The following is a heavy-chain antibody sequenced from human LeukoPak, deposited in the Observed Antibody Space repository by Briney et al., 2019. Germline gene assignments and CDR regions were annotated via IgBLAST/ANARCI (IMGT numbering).Heavy chain of an antibody. D-gene: IGHD2-2*02. CDR1: GGSISSYY. V-gene: IGHV4-59*08. J-gene: IGHJ4*02. CDR3: ARYCSSTSCYTAFDY. CDR2: IYYSGST. Sequence: PSETLSLTCTVSGGSISSYYWSWIRQPPGKGLEWIGYIYYSGSTYYNPSLKSRVTISVETSKNQFSLKLSSVTAADTAVYYCARYCSSTSCYTAFDYWGQGTLVTVSS.